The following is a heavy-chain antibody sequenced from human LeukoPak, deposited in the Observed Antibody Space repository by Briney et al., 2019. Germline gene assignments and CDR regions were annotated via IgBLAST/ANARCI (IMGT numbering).Heavy chain of an antibody. CDR1: GGSISSGTYY. D-gene: IGHD4/OR15-4a*01. CDR3: ARIDYSALSHAFDI. Sequence: SETLSLACTVSGGSISSGTYYWSWIRQPAGKGLEWIGRIYTSGNTNYSPSLASRVTMSRDTSKNQISLNLSSVTAADTAVYYCARIDYSALSHAFDIWGQGTTVTVSS. V-gene: IGHV4-61*02. CDR2: IYTSGNT. J-gene: IGHJ3*02.